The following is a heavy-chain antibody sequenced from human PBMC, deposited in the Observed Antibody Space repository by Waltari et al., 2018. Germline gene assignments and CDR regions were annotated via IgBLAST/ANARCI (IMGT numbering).Heavy chain of an antibody. Sequence: QLQLQESGPGLVKPSATLSLTCTVSGGSISSSSYYWGWIRQPPGKGLEWIGSIYYSGSTYYNPSLKSRVTISVDTSKNQFSLKLSSVTAADTAVYYCARQEIVATIDYWGQGTLVTVSS. CDR1: GGSISSSSYY. J-gene: IGHJ4*02. D-gene: IGHD5-12*01. CDR3: ARQEIVATIDY. V-gene: IGHV4-39*01. CDR2: IYYSGST.